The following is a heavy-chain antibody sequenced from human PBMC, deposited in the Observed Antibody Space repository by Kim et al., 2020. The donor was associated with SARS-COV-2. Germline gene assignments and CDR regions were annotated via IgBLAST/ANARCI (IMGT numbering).Heavy chain of an antibody. CDR2: IYYSGSS. D-gene: IGHD2-21*01. V-gene: IGHV4-39*01. CDR1: GGSISSNSYY. J-gene: IGHJ6*02. Sequence: SETLSLTCTVSGGSISSNSYYWGWIRQSPGKGLEWIGSIYYSGSSYYNPSLKSRVTISVATSKNQFSLKLSSVTAADTAVYYCARQTPYDYHGMDVWGQGTTVTVSS. CDR3: ARQTPYDYHGMDV.